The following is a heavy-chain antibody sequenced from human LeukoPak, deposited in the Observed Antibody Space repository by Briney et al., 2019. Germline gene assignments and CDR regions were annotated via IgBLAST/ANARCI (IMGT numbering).Heavy chain of an antibody. J-gene: IGHJ1*01. Sequence: GRSLRLSCAASGFTFSSYAMHWVRQAPGKGLEWVAVISYDGSNKYYADSVKGRLTISRDNSKNTLYLQMNSLRAEDTAVYYCARPRERYGSDAEYFQHWGQGTLVTVSS. CDR2: ISYDGSNK. D-gene: IGHD3-10*01. CDR3: ARPRERYGSDAEYFQH. V-gene: IGHV3-30*04. CDR1: GFTFSSYA.